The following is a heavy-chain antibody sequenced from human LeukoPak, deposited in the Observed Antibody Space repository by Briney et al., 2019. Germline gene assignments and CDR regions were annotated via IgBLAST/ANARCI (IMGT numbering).Heavy chain of an antibody. Sequence: GGTLRLSCAASGFTFSSFGMSCVRQAPGKGLEWVSAISGSGHSTYYADSVKGRFTISRDNAKNSLYLQMNSLRAEDTALYYCAKGVRITMVRGAFDIWGQGTMVTVSS. CDR3: AKGVRITMVRGAFDI. D-gene: IGHD3-10*01. CDR2: ISGSGHST. V-gene: IGHV3-23*01. J-gene: IGHJ3*02. CDR1: GFTFSSFG.